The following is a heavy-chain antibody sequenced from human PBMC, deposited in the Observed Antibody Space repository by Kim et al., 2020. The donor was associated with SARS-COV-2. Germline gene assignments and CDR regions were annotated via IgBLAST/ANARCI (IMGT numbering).Heavy chain of an antibody. Sequence: YQNSAKGRFSISRDNSKNTLYLQMNSLGPEDTALYYCATDGGDNAFDIWGQGTMVTVSS. V-gene: IGHV3-30*01. CDR3: ATDGGDNAFDI. J-gene: IGHJ3*02.